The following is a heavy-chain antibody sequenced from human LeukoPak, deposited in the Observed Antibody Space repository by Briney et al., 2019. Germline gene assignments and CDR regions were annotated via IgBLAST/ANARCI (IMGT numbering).Heavy chain of an antibody. V-gene: IGHV3-23*01. J-gene: IGHJ4*02. CDR1: VFAFGIYA. CDR3: GRDAYNTILYRQAH. Sequence: GGSLRLSCAGSVFAFGIYAISCVRQAPGMGLECVSGSSANGRATKDEASVEGGLIITRDNSTSTLYLQLNSLMAEDKATDYCGRDAYNTILYRQAHGGWGNRTTVSA. CDR2: SSANGRAT. D-gene: IGHD3-16*01.